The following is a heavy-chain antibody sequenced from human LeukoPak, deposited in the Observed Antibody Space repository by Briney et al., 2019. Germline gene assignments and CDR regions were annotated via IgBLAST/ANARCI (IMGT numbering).Heavy chain of an antibody. Sequence: PSETLSLTCTVSGGSISSYYWSWIRQPPGKGLEWIGYIYYSGSTNYNPSLKSRVTISVDTSKNQFSLKLSSVTAADTAVYYCARATGYSYGPTFDYWGQGTLVTVSS. V-gene: IGHV4-59*01. J-gene: IGHJ4*02. CDR3: ARATGYSYGPTFDY. CDR1: GGSISSYY. CDR2: IYYSGST. D-gene: IGHD5-18*01.